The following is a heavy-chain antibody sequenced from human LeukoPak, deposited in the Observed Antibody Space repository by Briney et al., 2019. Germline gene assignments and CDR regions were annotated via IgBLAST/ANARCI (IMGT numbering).Heavy chain of an antibody. CDR2: IRPDGGEK. J-gene: IGHJ4*02. D-gene: IGHD5-12*01. CDR1: GFTFSNYW. Sequence: PGGSLRLSCAAPGFTFSNYWMSWVRQAPGKGLEWVATIRPDGGEKHYVDSVKGRFTISRDNAKNSLYVQMNSLRAEDTAIYYCARDGGGYETYWGQGALVTVSS. V-gene: IGHV3-7*01. CDR3: ARDGGGYETY.